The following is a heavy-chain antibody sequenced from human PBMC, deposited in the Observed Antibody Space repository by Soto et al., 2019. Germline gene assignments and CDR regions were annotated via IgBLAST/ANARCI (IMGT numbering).Heavy chain of an antibody. CDR3: ASIRGVFGY. V-gene: IGHV3-72*01. CDR1: GLSLSDVF. J-gene: IGHJ4*02. CDR2: TKDKAYSYTT. Sequence: EVQLVESGGAWFQLGGSLRLSFAASGLSLSDVFINGVPQAPGKGLEWVGRTKDKAYSYTTEYAASVKGRFTISRDDSRNSVFLQMSSLKTEDTAVYYCASIRGVFGYWGQGTLVTVSS. D-gene: IGHD3-10*01.